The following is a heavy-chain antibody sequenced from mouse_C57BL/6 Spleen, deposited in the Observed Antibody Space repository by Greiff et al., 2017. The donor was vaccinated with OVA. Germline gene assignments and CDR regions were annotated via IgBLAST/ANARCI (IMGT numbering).Heavy chain of an antibody. V-gene: IGHV1-15*01. D-gene: IGHD2-1*01. CDR2: IDPETGGT. CDR1: GYTFTDYE. CDR3: TRIYYGNFDY. Sequence: QVQLQQSGAELVRPGASVTLSCKASGYTFTDYEMHWVKQTPVHGLEWIGAIDPETGGTAYNQKFKGKAILTADKSSSTAYMELRSLTSEDSAVYYCTRIYYGNFDYWGPGTTLTVSS. J-gene: IGHJ2*01.